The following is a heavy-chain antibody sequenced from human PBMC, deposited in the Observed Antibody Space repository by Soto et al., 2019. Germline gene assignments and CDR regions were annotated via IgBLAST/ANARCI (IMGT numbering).Heavy chain of an antibody. CDR2: IYSSGNT. Sequence: SETLSLTCSVSGGTISGYYWTWIRQPAGKGLEWIGRIYSSGNTKYNPSLQSRVTMSLDTSNNQFSLRLTSVTAADTAVYYCARGQRFSDWVEPLLQGTVVTVS. V-gene: IGHV4-4*07. CDR3: ARGQRFSDWVEP. CDR1: GGTISGYY. J-gene: IGHJ5*02. D-gene: IGHD3-3*01.